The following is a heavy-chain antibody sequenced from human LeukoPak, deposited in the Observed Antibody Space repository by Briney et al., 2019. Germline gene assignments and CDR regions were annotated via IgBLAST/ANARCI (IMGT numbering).Heavy chain of an antibody. J-gene: IGHJ3*01. CDR2: ISSSSNTI. V-gene: IGHV3-48*02. CDR3: ARDDKRWTIFGVATH. CDR1: GFTFSSCS. D-gene: IGHD3-3*01. Sequence: GGSLRRSCAASGFTFSSCSMNWVRQAPGKGLEWVSYISSSSNTIYYADSVKGRFTISRDNAKNSLYLQMNSLRDEDTAVYYCARDDKRWTIFGVATHWGQGTMVTVSS.